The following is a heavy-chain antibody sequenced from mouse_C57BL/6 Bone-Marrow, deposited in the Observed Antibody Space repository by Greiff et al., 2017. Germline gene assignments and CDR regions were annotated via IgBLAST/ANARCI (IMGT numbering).Heavy chain of an antibody. CDR1: GYNITDDY. J-gene: IGHJ2*01. Sequence: EVKLVESGAELVRPWASVKLSCTASGYNITDDYIHLVNQRPEQSLLWIWWFDPENGDTNSASKFQGKATIAADPTSNTAYLQLSSLTSEDTAVYYCTPEIHFDYWGQGTTLTVSS. CDR3: TPEIHFDY. V-gene: IGHV14-4*01. CDR2: FDPENGDT.